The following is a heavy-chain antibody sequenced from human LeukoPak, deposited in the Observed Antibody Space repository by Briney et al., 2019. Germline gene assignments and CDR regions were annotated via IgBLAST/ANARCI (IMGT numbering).Heavy chain of an antibody. CDR3: ARDSSGFEFDP. V-gene: IGHV4-59*01. CDR2: IYYSGST. Sequence: SETLSLTCTVSGGSISSYYWSWIRQPPGKGLEWFGYIYYSGSTNYNPSLKSRVTISVDTSKNQFSLKLSSVTAADTAVYYYARDSSGFEFDPWGQGTLVTVSS. D-gene: IGHD6-19*01. CDR1: GGSISSYY. J-gene: IGHJ5*02.